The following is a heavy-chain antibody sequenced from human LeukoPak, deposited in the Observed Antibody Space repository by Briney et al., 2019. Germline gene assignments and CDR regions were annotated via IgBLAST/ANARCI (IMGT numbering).Heavy chain of an antibody. D-gene: IGHD4-17*01. V-gene: IGHV1-2*02. CDR2: LNPYSGGT. CDR3: ARVYDYGDYAGY. Sequence: ASVKVSCKASGYTFIDYGVSWVRQAPGQGLEWMGWLNPYSGGTNYVQKFQGRVTMTRDTSISTGYMELSRLTSDDTAVYYCARVYDYGDYAGYWGQGTLVTVSS. CDR1: GYTFIDYG. J-gene: IGHJ4*02.